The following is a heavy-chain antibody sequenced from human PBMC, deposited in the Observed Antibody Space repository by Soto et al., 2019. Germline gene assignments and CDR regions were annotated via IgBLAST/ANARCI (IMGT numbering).Heavy chain of an antibody. J-gene: IGHJ4*02. V-gene: IGHV3-15*07. CDR1: GFTFSNAW. CDR2: IKSKTDGGTT. D-gene: IGHD3-16*02. Sequence: EVQLVESGGGLVKPGGSLRLSCAASGFTFSNAWMNWVRQAPGKGLEWVGRIKSKTDGGTTDYAAPVKGRFTISRDDSKNTLYLQMNSLKTEDTAVYYCTTGYDYVWGSYRYSPFDYWGQGTLVTVSS. CDR3: TTGYDYVWGSYRYSPFDY.